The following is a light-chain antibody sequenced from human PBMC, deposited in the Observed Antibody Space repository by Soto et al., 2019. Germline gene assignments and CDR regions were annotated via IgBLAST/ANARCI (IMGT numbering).Light chain of an antibody. V-gene: IGLV1-47*01. Sequence: QLVLTQPPSLSGTPGQTVTISFSGSRSNIGSSIVHWYQQLPGTAPKHLIYMNNQRPSGVPDRFSGSKSGTSASLVISGLRSEDEADYYCVAWDDDLRARVFGGGTKLTVL. CDR3: VAWDDDLRARV. CDR2: MNN. CDR1: RSNIGSSI. J-gene: IGLJ3*02.